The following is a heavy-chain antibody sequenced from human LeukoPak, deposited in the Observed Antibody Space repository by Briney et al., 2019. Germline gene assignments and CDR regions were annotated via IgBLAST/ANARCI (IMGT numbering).Heavy chain of an antibody. Sequence: PGGSLRLSCAASGFTFSSYSMNWVRQAPGKGLEWVSSISSSSSYIYYADSVKGGFTISRDNAKNSLYMQMNSLRAEDTAVYYCARVRLEWLEDDAFDIWGQGTMVTVSS. J-gene: IGHJ3*02. CDR3: ARVRLEWLEDDAFDI. CDR2: ISSSSSYI. D-gene: IGHD6-19*01. V-gene: IGHV3-21*01. CDR1: GFTFSSYS.